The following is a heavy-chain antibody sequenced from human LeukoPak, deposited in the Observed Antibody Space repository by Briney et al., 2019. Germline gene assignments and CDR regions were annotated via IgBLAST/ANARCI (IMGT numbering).Heavy chain of an antibody. CDR1: GFTFSSYA. D-gene: IGHD3-3*01. J-gene: IGHJ4*02. CDR2: ISGSGGST. V-gene: IGHV3-23*01. Sequence: GGSLRLSCAASGFTFSSYAMSWVRQAPGKGLEWVSAISGSGGSTYYADSVKGRFTISRDNSKNTLYLQMNSLRAEDTAVYHCAKDRGFTIFYDYWGQGTLVTVSS. CDR3: AKDRGFTIFYDY.